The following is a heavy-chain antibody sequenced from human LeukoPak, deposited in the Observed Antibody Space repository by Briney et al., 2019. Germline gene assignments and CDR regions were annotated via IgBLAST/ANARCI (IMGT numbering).Heavy chain of an antibody. CDR2: INPSAGGT. V-gene: IGHV1-46*01. CDR3: VRGGCSTTSCYHFDS. Sequence: ASVTVSFKASGYTFTIYYIHWVRQAPGQGLEWMGLINPSAGGTSYAQKFQDRVTITRDMSTTTVYLGLNSLRSEDTAVYYCVRGGCSTTSCYHFDSWGQRTLVTVSS. CDR1: GYTFTIYY. J-gene: IGHJ4*02. D-gene: IGHD2-2*01.